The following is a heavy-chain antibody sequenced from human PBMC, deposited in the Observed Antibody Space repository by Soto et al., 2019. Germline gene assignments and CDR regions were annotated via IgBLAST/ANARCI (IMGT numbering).Heavy chain of an antibody. Sequence: AGGSLRLSCAASGFTFSSYAMHWVRQAPGKGLEWVAVISYDGSNKYYADSVKGRFTISRDNSKNTLYLQMNSLRAEDTAVYYCARDKIAVVVTAIRNNWFDPWGQGTLVTVSS. CDR2: ISYDGSNK. V-gene: IGHV3-30-3*01. CDR3: ARDKIAVVVTAIRNNWFDP. CDR1: GFTFSSYA. D-gene: IGHD2-21*02. J-gene: IGHJ5*02.